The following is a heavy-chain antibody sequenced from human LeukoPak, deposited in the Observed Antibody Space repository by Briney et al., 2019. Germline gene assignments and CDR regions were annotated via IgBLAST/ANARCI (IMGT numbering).Heavy chain of an antibody. CDR2: IYSSGTT. V-gene: IGHV4-4*07. J-gene: IGHJ4*02. CDR3: ARDPFRSSFDS. CDR1: GGSISNYY. Sequence: SETLSLTCTVSGGSISNYYWNWIRQPAGKGLEWIGRIYSSGTTHYNPSLKSRITMSVDTSKNKFSLNLRSLTAADTAVYYCARDPFRSSFDSWGQGTLVTVSS. D-gene: IGHD1-26*01.